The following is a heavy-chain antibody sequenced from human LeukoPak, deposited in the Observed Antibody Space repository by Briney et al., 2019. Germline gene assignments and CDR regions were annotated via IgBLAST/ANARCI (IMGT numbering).Heavy chain of an antibody. CDR2: FHYSGSN. J-gene: IGHJ4*02. D-gene: IGHD6-13*01. Sequence: PSETLSLTCTVSGGSISSTYYYWGWIRQPPGKGLEWIGNFHYSGSNSYNPSLKSRVTISVDTSKNQFSLRLSSVTAADTAVYYCARGAGYSSSNDYWGQGALVTVSS. CDR3: ARGAGYSSSNDY. CDR1: GGSISSTYYY. V-gene: IGHV4-39*01.